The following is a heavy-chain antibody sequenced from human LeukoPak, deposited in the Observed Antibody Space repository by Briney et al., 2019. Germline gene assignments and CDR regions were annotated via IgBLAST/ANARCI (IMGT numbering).Heavy chain of an antibody. D-gene: IGHD6-6*01. V-gene: IGHV3-23*01. Sequence: GGSLRLSCAASGFTFSSYAMSWVRQAPGKGLEWVSAISGSGGSTYYADSVKGRFTISRDNSKNTLYLQMNSLRAEDTAVYCCAKGSSSSEWFDYWGQGTLVTVSS. CDR2: ISGSGGST. J-gene: IGHJ4*02. CDR1: GFTFSSYA. CDR3: AKGSSSSEWFDY.